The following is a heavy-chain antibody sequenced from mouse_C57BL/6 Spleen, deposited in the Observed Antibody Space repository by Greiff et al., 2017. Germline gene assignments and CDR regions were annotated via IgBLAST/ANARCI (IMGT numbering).Heavy chain of an antibody. Sequence: QVQLQPSGAALVRPGASVTLSCKASGYTFTDYEMHWVKQTPVHGLEWIGAIDPETGGTAYNQKFKGKAILTADKSSSTAYMELRSLTSEDSAVYYCTRYYGDDWGQGTTLTVSS. CDR2: IDPETGGT. V-gene: IGHV1-15*01. CDR3: TRYYGDD. J-gene: IGHJ2*01. CDR1: GYTFTDYE.